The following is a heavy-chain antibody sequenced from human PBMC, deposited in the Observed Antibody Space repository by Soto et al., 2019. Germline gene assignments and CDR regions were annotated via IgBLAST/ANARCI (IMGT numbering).Heavy chain of an antibody. CDR1: GYTFTGYY. Sequence: RASVKVSCKASGYTFTGYYMHWVRQAPGQGVEWMGWINPNSGDTNYAQKFQGRVTMTRDTSISTAYMELSRLRSDDTAFYYCARAGDSINTMIVVLITPPDYWGQGTLVTVSS. CDR3: ARAGDSINTMIVVLITPPDY. D-gene: IGHD3-22*01. CDR2: INPNSGDT. V-gene: IGHV1-2*02. J-gene: IGHJ4*02.